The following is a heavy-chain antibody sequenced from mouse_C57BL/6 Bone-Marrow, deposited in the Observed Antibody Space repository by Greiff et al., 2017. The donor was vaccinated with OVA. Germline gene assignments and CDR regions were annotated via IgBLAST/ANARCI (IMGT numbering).Heavy chain of an antibody. Sequence: VQLQQSGAELVRPGASVMLSCTASGFNIKDDYMHWVKQRPEQGLEWIGWIDPENGDTEYASKFQGKATITADTSSNTAYLQLSSLTSEDTAVYYCTTPAPHWLRRGYDFDYWGQGTTLTVSS. CDR3: TTPAPHWLRRGYDFDY. CDR1: GFNIKDDY. CDR2: IDPENGDT. J-gene: IGHJ2*01. V-gene: IGHV14-4*01. D-gene: IGHD2-2*01.